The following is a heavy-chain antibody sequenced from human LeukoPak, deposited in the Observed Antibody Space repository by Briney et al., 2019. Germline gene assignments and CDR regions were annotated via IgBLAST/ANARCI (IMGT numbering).Heavy chain of an antibody. J-gene: IGHJ4*02. Sequence: PGGSLRLSRAASGFTFSSYAMHWVRQAPGKGLEWVAVISYDGSNKYYADSVKGRFTISRDNSKNTLYLQMNSLRAEDTAVYYCARDLSYSSSSGVFDYWGQGTLVTVSS. CDR1: GFTFSSYA. V-gene: IGHV3-30*04. CDR3: ARDLSYSSSSGVFDY. D-gene: IGHD6-6*01. CDR2: ISYDGSNK.